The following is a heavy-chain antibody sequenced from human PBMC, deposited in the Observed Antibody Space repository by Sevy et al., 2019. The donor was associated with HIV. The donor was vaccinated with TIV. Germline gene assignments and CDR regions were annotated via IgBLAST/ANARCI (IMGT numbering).Heavy chain of an antibody. CDR1: GGSISYYY. J-gene: IGHJ5*02. D-gene: IGHD6-13*01. CDR2: IYDSGRT. Sequence: SETLSLTCIVSGGSISYYYWTWIRQPPGKGLEWIGYIYDSGRTNYNPSLKSRVTISVDTSKNQFSLKLSSVTAADTAVYYCAREGFTSSSFGWFDPWGQGTLVTVSS. CDR3: AREGFTSSSFGWFDP. V-gene: IGHV4-59*13.